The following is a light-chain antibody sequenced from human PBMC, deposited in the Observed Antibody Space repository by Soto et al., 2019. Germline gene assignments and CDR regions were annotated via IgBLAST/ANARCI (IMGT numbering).Light chain of an antibody. V-gene: IGLV2-14*01. CDR1: SSDVGGYNY. Sequence: QSALTQPASVSGSPGQPITISCTGTSSDVGGYNYVSWYQQHPGKAPKLMIYDVSNRPSGVSNRFSGSKSGNTASLTISGLQAEDEADYYCSSYTSSSTLPVFGTGTKLTVL. CDR3: SSYTSSSTLPV. J-gene: IGLJ1*01. CDR2: DVS.